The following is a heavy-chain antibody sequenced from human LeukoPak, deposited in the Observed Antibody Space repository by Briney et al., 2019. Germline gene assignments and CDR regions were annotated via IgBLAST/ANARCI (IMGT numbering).Heavy chain of an antibody. CDR1: GFTLSSYG. V-gene: IGHV3-23*01. Sequence: PGGSLRLSCAASGFTLSSYGMHWVRQAPGKGLEWVSSISDTGDSTYYADSVKGRFTISRDNSKNTLYLQMNSLRAEDTAVYYCAKDPMASVTTTAYWGQGTLVTVSS. D-gene: IGHD4-17*01. CDR3: AKDPMASVTTTAY. CDR2: ISDTGDST. J-gene: IGHJ4*02.